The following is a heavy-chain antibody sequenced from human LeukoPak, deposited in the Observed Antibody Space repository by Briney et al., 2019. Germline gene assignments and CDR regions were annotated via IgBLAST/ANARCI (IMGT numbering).Heavy chain of an antibody. D-gene: IGHD5-24*01. CDR2: MNEDGSDK. Sequence: GVTLRLPCTACRFTFSIFWIMWLRQAPGKGRVGVANMNEDGSDKYYVDSVTGRFTISRDNVKNSLYLQMNSLRAEDTAVYFCARDRGWLQFDYWGQGTLVTVSS. V-gene: IGHV3-7*01. CDR1: RFTFSIFW. CDR3: ARDRGWLQFDY. J-gene: IGHJ4*02.